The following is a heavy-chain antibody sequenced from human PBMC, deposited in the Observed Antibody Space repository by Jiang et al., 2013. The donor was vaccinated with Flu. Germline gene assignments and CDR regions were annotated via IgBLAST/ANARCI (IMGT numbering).Heavy chain of an antibody. Sequence: GSTNYNPSLKSRVTISVDTSKNQFSLKLSSVTAADTAVYYCATTAMVRSDRGYGMDVWGQGTTVTVSS. CDR2: GST. J-gene: IGHJ6*02. V-gene: IGHV4-59*01. D-gene: IGHD5-18*01. CDR3: ATTAMVRSDRGYGMDV.